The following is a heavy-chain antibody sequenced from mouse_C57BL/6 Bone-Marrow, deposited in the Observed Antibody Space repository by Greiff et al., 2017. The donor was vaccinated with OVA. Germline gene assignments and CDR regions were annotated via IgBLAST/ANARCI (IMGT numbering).Heavy chain of an antibody. V-gene: IGHV1-64*01. D-gene: IGHD2-2*01. CDR2: IHPNSGST. J-gene: IGHJ1*03. Sequence: VQLQQPGAELVKPGASVKLSCKASGYTFTSYWMHWVKQRPGQGLEWIRMIHPNSGSTNYNEKFKSKATLTVDKSSRTAYMTLSRLTSEDSAVYYCARRSRGYNWYFDVWGTGTTVTVSS. CDR3: ARRSRGYNWYFDV. CDR1: GYTFTSYW.